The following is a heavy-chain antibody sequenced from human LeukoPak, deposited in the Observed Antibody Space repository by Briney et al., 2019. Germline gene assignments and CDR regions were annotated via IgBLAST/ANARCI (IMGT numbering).Heavy chain of an antibody. V-gene: IGHV3-23*01. CDR1: GFTFSSYA. CDR3: AKYKERYSYGGNYFDY. Sequence: PGGSLRLSCAASGFTFSSYAMSWVRQAPGKGLEWVSAISGSGGSTYYADSVKGRFTISRDNSKNTLYLQMNSLRAEDTAVYYCAKYKERYSYGGNYFDYWGQGTLVTVSS. CDR2: ISGSGGST. D-gene: IGHD5-18*01. J-gene: IGHJ4*02.